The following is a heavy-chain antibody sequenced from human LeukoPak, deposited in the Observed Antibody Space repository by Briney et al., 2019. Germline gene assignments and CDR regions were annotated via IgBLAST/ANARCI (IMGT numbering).Heavy chain of an antibody. Sequence: ASVKVSCTASGYTFTSYYMHWVRQAPGQGLEWMGIINPSGGSTSYAQKFQGRVTMTRDTSTSTVYMELSSLRSEDTAVYYCASSTHSSSWYRTTTHYYYGMDVWGQGTTVTVSS. CDR1: GYTFTSYY. D-gene: IGHD6-13*01. CDR3: ASSTHSSSWYRTTTHYYYGMDV. V-gene: IGHV1-46*01. J-gene: IGHJ6*02. CDR2: INPSGGST.